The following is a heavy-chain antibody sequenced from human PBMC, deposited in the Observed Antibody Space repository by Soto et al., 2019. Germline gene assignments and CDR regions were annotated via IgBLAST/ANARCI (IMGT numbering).Heavy chain of an antibody. CDR1: GGSFSGYY. D-gene: IGHD2-2*01. V-gene: IGHV4-34*01. CDR3: ARGGCTSCPDANSIYYYYYMDV. CDR2: INHSGST. J-gene: IGHJ6*03. Sequence: SETLSLTCAVYGGSFSGYYWSWIRQPPGKGLEWIGEINHSGSTNYNPSLKSRVTISVDTSKNQFSLKLSSVTAADTAVYYCARGGCTSCPDANSIYYYYYMDVWGKGTTVTVSS.